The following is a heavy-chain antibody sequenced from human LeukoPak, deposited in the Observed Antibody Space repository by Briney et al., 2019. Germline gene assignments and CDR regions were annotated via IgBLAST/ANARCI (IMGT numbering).Heavy chain of an antibody. J-gene: IGHJ4*02. V-gene: IGHV4-59*01. CDR1: GGSITSYY. D-gene: IGHD5-18*01. CDR2: MYYSGST. Sequence: SETLSLTCTVSGGSITSYYWSWIRQPPGKGLEWIAYMYYSGSTHYNPSLKSRVTISVDTPTNQFSLKLSSVSAADTAVYYCASLGYSYGYSYFEYWGQGTLVTVSS. CDR3: ASLGYSYGYSYFEY.